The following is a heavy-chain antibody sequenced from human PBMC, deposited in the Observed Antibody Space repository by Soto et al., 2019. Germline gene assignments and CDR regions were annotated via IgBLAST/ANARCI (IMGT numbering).Heavy chain of an antibody. CDR2: SSASGRSR. D-gene: IGHD6-19*01. J-gene: IGHJ4*02. CDR1: GIEFSNYA. Sequence: LRLSCVASGIEFSNYAMSWVRQAPGRGLEWVSISSASGRSRYHADSVKGRFTISRDNSKNTLYLHMTNLRAEDTAVYYCAKDGNWLDVYFDVWGQGTPVTVSS. V-gene: IGHV3-23*01. CDR3: AKDGNWLDVYFDV.